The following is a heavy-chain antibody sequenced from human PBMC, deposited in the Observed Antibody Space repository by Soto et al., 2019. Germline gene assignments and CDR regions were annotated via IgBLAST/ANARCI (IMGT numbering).Heavy chain of an antibody. V-gene: IGHV1-69*13. D-gene: IGHD2-15*01. CDR1: GGTFSSYA. J-gene: IGHJ6*02. CDR3: ARDGGYCSGGSCYPTSMDV. CDR2: IIPIFGTA. Sequence: ASVKVSCKASGGTFSSYAISWVRQAPGQGLEWMGGIIPIFGTANYAQKFQGRVTITADESTSTAYMELSSLRSEDTAVYYCARDGGYCSGGSCYPTSMDVWGQGTTVTVSS.